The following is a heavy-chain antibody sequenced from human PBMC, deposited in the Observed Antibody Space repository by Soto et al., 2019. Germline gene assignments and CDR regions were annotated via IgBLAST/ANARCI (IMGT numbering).Heavy chain of an antibody. D-gene: IGHD3-22*01. CDR1: GFTFSSYA. CDR2: ISGSGGST. J-gene: IGHJ6*02. Sequence: GGSLRLSCAASGFTFSSYAMSWVRQAPGKGLEWVSAISGSGGSTYYADSVKGRFTISRDNSKNTLYLQMNSLRAEDTAVYYCAKAGFISTLQYYYYGMDVWGQGTTVTVSS. CDR3: AKAGFISTLQYYYYGMDV. V-gene: IGHV3-23*01.